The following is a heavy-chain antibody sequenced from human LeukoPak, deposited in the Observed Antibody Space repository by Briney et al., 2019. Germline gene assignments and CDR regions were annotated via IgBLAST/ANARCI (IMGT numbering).Heavy chain of an antibody. V-gene: IGHV3-21*01. J-gene: IGHJ4*02. CDR3: AREDVAEYPDY. D-gene: IGHD6-13*01. CDR1: GFTFSSYS. CDR2: ISSSSSYI. Sequence: GGSLRLSCAASGFTFSSYSMNWVHQAPGKGLEWVSSISSSSSYIYYADSVKGRFTISRDNAKNSLYLQMNSLRAEDTAVYYCAREDVAEYPDYWGQGTLVTVSS.